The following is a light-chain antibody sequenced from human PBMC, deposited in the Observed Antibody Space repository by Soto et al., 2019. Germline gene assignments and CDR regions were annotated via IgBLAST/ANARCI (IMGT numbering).Light chain of an antibody. CDR1: QSVSSN. CDR3: QQDSNLPPIT. Sequence: EIVMTQSPATLSVSPGERATLSFSASQSVSSNLAWYQQKPSQAPRLLIYGASTRATGIPARFSGSGSGTEFNLTISSRQTEDFAVYYCQQDSNLPPITFGQGTLLEIK. J-gene: IGKJ5*01. V-gene: IGKV3-15*01. CDR2: GAS.